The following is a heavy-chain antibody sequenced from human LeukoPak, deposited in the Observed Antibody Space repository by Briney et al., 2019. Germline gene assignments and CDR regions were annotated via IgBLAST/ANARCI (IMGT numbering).Heavy chain of an antibody. CDR3: ARMIRAPPDSISYRNPGDDH. J-gene: IGHJ4*02. V-gene: IGHV7-4-1*01. CDR1: GYIFTKYA. D-gene: IGHD3-22*01. CDR2: INTNSGNP. Sequence: GASVKVSCKASGYIFTKYAMNWVRQAPGQGLEWMGRINTNSGNPTYAQGFTGRFVFSLDTSVSTAYLQIDSLKAEDSAVYFCARMIRAPPDSISYRNPGDDHWGQGTLVTVSS.